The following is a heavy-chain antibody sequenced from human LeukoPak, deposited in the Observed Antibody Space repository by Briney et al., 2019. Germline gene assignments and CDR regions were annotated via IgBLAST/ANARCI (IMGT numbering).Heavy chain of an antibody. Sequence: PSETLSLTCTVSGGSISSYYWSWIRQPPGKGLEWIGYIYYSGSTYYNPSLKSRVTISVDTSKNQFSLKLSSVTAADTAVYYCKAFREQQLHLHYYYYYMDVWGKGTTVTVSS. CDR2: IYYSGST. D-gene: IGHD6-13*01. CDR3: KAFREQQLHLHYYYYYMDV. J-gene: IGHJ6*03. V-gene: IGHV4-59*04. CDR1: GGSISSYY.